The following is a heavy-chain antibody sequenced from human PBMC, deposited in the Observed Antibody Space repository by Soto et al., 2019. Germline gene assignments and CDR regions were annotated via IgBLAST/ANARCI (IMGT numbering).Heavy chain of an antibody. CDR3: ARDGKYGIVGGPFDY. CDR2: IWDDGSNK. D-gene: IGHD1-26*01. V-gene: IGHV3-33*01. CDR1: GFTFSSDG. J-gene: IGHJ4*02. Sequence: QVQLVESGGGVVQPGRSLRLSCAASGFTFSSDGMHWVRQAPGKGLEWVAVIWDDGSNKYYADSVKGRFTISRDNSKNTLYLQMNSLRAEDTAVYYCARDGKYGIVGGPFDYWGQGTLVTVSS.